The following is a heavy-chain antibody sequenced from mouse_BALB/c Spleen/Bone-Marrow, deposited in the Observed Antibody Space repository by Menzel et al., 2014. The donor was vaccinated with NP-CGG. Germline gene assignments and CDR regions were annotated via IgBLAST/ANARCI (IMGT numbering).Heavy chain of an antibody. Sequence: VQLQESGAELVRPGASVKLSCKASGYTFTNYWINWVKQRPGQGLEWIGNIYPSDSYTNYNQKFKDKATLTVDKSSSTAYMQLSSPTSEDSAVYYCTRWLPYAMDYWGLGTSVTVSS. CDR3: TRWLPYAMDY. J-gene: IGHJ4*01. CDR1: GYTFTNYW. CDR2: IYPSDSYT. D-gene: IGHD2-2*01. V-gene: IGHV1-69*02.